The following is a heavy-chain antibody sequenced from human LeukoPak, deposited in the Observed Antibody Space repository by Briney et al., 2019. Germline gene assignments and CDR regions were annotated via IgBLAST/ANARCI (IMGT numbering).Heavy chain of an antibody. CDR3: ARSLSGSSGAISY. V-gene: IGHV4-38-2*02. CDR1: GYSLSSGYY. D-gene: IGHD1-26*01. Sequence: SETLSLTCTVSGYSLSSGYYWGWIRQPPGKGLEWIGSIYHSGSTYYNPSLKSRVTIPVDTSKNQFSLKLSSVTAADTAVYYCARSLSGSSGAISYWGQGTLVTVSS. J-gene: IGHJ4*02. CDR2: IYHSGST.